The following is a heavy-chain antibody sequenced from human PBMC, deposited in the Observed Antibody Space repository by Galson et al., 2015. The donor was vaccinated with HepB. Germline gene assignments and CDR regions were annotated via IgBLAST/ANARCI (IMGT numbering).Heavy chain of an antibody. Sequence: PALVKPTQTLTLTCTVSGFSLSNARMGGSWVRQPPGKALEWLAHIFSNDEKSYSTSLKSRLTISKDTSKSQVVLTMTNMDPVDTATYYCARIRGYLDAFDIWGQGTMVTVSS. J-gene: IGHJ3*02. CDR3: ARIRGYLDAFDI. D-gene: IGHD1-1*01. CDR2: IFSNDEK. V-gene: IGHV2-26*01. CDR1: GFSLSNARMG.